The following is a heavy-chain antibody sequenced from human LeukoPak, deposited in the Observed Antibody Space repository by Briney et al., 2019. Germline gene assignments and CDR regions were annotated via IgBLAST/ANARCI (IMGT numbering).Heavy chain of an antibody. CDR1: GFTFSSYG. D-gene: IGHD6-13*01. CDR2: IRYDGSNK. CDR3: AKDRIAAAGESYYFDY. Sequence: GGSLRLSCAASGFTFSSYGMHWVRKAPGKGLEWVAFIRYDGSNKYYADSVKGRFTISRDNSKNTLYLQMNSLRAEDTAVYYCAKDRIAAAGESYYFDYWGQGTLVTVSS. V-gene: IGHV3-30*02. J-gene: IGHJ4*02.